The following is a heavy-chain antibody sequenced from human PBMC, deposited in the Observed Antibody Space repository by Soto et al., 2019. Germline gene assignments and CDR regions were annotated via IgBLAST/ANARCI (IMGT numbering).Heavy chain of an antibody. CDR1: GGSISDYD. D-gene: IGHD5-12*01. J-gene: IGHJ4*02. CDR3: ARLGRWLQALDS. CDR2: IYYTGST. Sequence: SETLSLTCTVSGGSISDYDWSWIRQPPGKGLEWVGYIYYTGSTTYNPSLKSRLTLSVDTSKNQFSLKLRSVSAADTAVYYCARLGRWLQALDSWGQGTLVTVSS. V-gene: IGHV4-59*08.